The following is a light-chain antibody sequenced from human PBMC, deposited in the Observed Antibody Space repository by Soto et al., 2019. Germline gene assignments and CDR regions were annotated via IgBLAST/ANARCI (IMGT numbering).Light chain of an antibody. CDR2: ATS. J-gene: IGKJ1*01. CDR3: QQGYTTRWT. Sequence: DIQMTQSPTSRSASVGDRVTITCRASQNIRSYLNWYQQIPGKAPNLLIYATSILQTGVPSRFSGSGTGTDFTLTINGLQPEDFATYYCQQGYTTRWTFGQGTKVEIK. CDR1: QNIRSY. V-gene: IGKV1-39*01.